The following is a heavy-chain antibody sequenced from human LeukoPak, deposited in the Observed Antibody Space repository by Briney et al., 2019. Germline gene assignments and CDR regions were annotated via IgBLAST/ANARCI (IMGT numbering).Heavy chain of an antibody. CDR2: IYPGDSDT. CDR1: GYSFTSYW. J-gene: IGHJ4*02. CDR3: ARLENYYGSFDY. V-gene: IGHV5-51*01. Sequence: PGESLKISCKDSGYSFTSYWIAWVRQMPGKGLEWMGIIYPGDSDTRFSPSFQGQVTLSADKSISTTYLQWSSLKASDTAMYYCARLENYYGSFDYWGQGTLVTVSS. D-gene: IGHD3-10*01.